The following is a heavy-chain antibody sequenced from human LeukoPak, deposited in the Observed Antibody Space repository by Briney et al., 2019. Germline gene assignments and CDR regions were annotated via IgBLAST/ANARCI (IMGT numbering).Heavy chain of an antibody. CDR3: MLGVIPD. CDR2: FIPVHDTA. V-gene: IGHV1-69*04. J-gene: IGHJ1*01. D-gene: IGHD2-2*01. CDR1: GGTFTKYV. Sequence: ASVKVSCKASGGTFTKYVISWVREAPGQGLEWMGRFIPVHDTANYAHKFQGRVILTADKSTSTAYMELTSLRSEDTAVYCAMLGVIPDWGQGTPITVSS.